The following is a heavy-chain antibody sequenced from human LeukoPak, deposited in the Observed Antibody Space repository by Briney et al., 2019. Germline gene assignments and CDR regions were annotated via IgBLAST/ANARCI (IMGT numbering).Heavy chain of an antibody. J-gene: IGHJ5*02. Sequence: SETLSLTCTVSGGSISSYYWGWIRQPPGKGLEWIGSMYYSGTTYYNPSLKSRVTISVDTSKNQFSLKLSSVTAADTAVYYCARHRYRSGSDWIDPWGQGTLVTVSS. CDR1: GGSISSYY. D-gene: IGHD1-26*01. CDR2: MYYSGTT. V-gene: IGHV4-39*01. CDR3: ARHRYRSGSDWIDP.